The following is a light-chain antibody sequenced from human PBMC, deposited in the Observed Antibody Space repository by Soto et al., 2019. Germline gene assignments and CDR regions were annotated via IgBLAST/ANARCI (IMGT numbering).Light chain of an antibody. Sequence: QAVLTQSPSASASLGASVKLTCTLSSGHSSYAIAWHQQQPEKGPRYLMKLNSDGSLNKGDGIPDRFSGSSSGTERHLTISSLQSEDEADYYCQTWGTAIHDVVFGGGTKLTV. J-gene: IGLJ2*01. CDR3: QTWGTAIHDVV. V-gene: IGLV4-69*01. CDR2: LNSDGSL. CDR1: SGHSSYA.